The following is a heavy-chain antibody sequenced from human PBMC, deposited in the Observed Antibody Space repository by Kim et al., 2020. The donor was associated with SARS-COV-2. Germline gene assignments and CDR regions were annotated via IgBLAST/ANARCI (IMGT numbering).Heavy chain of an antibody. J-gene: IGHJ4*02. Sequence: GGSLRLSCAASGFTFSSYAMHWVRQAPGKGLEWVAVISYDGSNKYYADSVKGRFTISRDNSKNTLYLQMNSLRAEDTAVYYCAREPPPMPRWAIDYWGQG. CDR2: ISYDGSNK. D-gene: IGHD2-2*01. CDR1: GFTFSSYA. CDR3: AREPPPMPRWAIDY. V-gene: IGHV3-30*04.